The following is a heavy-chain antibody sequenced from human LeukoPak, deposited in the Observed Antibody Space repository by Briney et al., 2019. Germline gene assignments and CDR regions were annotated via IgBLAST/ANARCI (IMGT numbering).Heavy chain of an antibody. D-gene: IGHD2-21*02. CDR3: TRGDPDY. V-gene: IGHV3-7*01. CDR2: INYRGSNS. J-gene: IGHJ4*02. CDR1: GFTFSDYW. Sequence: GGSLRLSCAASGFTFSDYWWQWVRQALGEGLEWVANINYRGSNSYLVDSVKGRFTISRDNAKNSLFLQMNSLRAEDTAVYYCTRGDPDYWGQGTLVTVSS.